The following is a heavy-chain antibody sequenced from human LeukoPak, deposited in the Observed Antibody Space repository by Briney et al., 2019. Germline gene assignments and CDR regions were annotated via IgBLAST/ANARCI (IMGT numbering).Heavy chain of an antibody. CDR1: GFTFSSYA. CDR3: ARERMITFGGAFDI. CDR2: ISYDGSNK. V-gene: IGHV3-30-3*01. Sequence: GGSLRLSCAASGFTFSSYAMHWVRQAPGKGLEWVAVISYDGSNKYYADSVKGRFTISRDNSKNTLYLQMNSLRAEDAAVYYCARERMITFGGAFDIWGQGTMVTVSS. J-gene: IGHJ3*02. D-gene: IGHD3-16*01.